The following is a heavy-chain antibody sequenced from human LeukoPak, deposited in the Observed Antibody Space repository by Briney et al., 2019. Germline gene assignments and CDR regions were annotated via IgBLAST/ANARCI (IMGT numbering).Heavy chain of an antibody. V-gene: IGHV4-38-2*02. D-gene: IGHD3-22*01. CDR1: GYSISSGYY. J-gene: IGHJ4*02. CDR3: ARYYYDSSGYYAHFDY. CDR2: IYHSGNT. Sequence: SETLSLTCTVSGYSISSGYYWGWIRQPPGKGLEWIANIYHSGNTYYNPSLKSRVTISVDTSRNQFSLKLSSVTAADTAVYYCARYYYDSSGYYAHFDYWGQGTLVTVSS.